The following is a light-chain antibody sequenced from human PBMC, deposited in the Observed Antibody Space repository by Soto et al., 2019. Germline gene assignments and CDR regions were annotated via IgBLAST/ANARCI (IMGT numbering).Light chain of an antibody. CDR2: DAS. CDR1: QTISRW. V-gene: IGKV1-5*01. CDR3: HSRA. J-gene: IGKJ5*01. Sequence: IQLTQSPSPLSGSVGDRVTITCRASQTISRWLAWYQQKPGRAPKLLIYDASTLESGVPSRFSGSGSETEFTLTISRLQPDDFATYFCHSRAFGQGTRLEIK.